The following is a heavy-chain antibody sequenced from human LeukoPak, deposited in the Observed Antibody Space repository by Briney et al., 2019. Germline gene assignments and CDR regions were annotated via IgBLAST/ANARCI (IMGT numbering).Heavy chain of an antibody. CDR2: MNPNSGNT. D-gene: IGHD3-10*01. Sequence: ASVKVSCKASGYTFTNYDINWVRLATGPGLEWMGWMNPNSGNTGYAQKFQGRVTMTRNTSVSTAYMDLSSLRSEGTAVYYCARGSSGDYSVSGSAWFDPWGQGTLVTVSS. V-gene: IGHV1-8*01. CDR1: GYTFTNYD. J-gene: IGHJ5*02. CDR3: ARGSSGDYSVSGSAWFDP.